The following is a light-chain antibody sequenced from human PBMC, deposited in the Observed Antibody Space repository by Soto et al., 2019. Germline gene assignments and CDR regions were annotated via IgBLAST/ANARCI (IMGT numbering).Light chain of an antibody. CDR2: GAS. V-gene: IGKV3-15*01. Sequence: EVVMTQSPATLSVSPGSRATLSCRASQSVRSNFAWYQQKPGQAPRLLISGASTRATGIPARFSGSGSGTEFTLTISSLQSEDVAVYYCHQCDTWPITFGQGTRLEIE. CDR3: HQCDTWPIT. CDR1: QSVRSN. J-gene: IGKJ5*01.